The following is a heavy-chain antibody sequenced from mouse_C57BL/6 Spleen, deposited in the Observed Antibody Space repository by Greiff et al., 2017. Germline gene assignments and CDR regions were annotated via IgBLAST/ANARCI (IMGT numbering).Heavy chain of an antibody. CDR2: ISYDGSN. CDR1: GYSITSGYY. D-gene: IGHD2-2*01. Sequence: EVQLMESGPGLVKPSQSLSLTCSVTGYSITSGYYWNWIRQFPGNKLEWMGYISYDGSNNYNPSLKNRISITRDTSKNQFFLKLNSVTTEDTATYYCARGYGYDGGSWFAYWGQGTLVTVSA. V-gene: IGHV3-6*01. J-gene: IGHJ3*01. CDR3: ARGYGYDGGSWFAY.